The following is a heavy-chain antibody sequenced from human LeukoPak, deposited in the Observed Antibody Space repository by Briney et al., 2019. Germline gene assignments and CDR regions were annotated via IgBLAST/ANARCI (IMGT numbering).Heavy chain of an antibody. CDR2: ITTSSRYI. D-gene: IGHD1-1*01. V-gene: IGHV3-21*04. J-gene: IGHJ6*02. Sequence: PGGSLRLSCAASGFTFSSYSFNWVRQAPGKGLEWVSSITTSSRYIWYADSVKGRFTISRDNAQNSLYLQMNSLRAEDTAVYYCARGVQLERLHYYYYGMDVWGQGTTVTVSS. CDR1: GFTFSSYS. CDR3: ARGVQLERLHYYYYGMDV.